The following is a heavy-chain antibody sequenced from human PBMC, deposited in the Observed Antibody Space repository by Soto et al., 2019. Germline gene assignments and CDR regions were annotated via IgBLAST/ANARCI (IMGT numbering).Heavy chain of an antibody. D-gene: IGHD3-9*01. CDR3: ARSPYDILFFDY. CDR1: GYTFTGYY. J-gene: IGHJ4*02. V-gene: IGHV1-2*04. CDR2: INTNSGGT. Sequence: QVQLVQSGAEVKKPGASVKVSCKASGYTFTGYYMHWVRQAHGQGLEWMGWINTNSGGTIFAQKLQAWDTITKDTSIGTAYMELRKLRSDATAVYYCARSPYDILFFDYWGQGTLVTVSS.